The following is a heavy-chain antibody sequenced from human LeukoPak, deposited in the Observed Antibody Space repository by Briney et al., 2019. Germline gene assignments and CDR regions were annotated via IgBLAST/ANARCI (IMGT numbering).Heavy chain of an antibody. D-gene: IGHD3-16*02. CDR1: GYTFTAYA. CDR3: ARADYDFVWGSYRLPDP. V-gene: IGHV7-4-1*02. CDR2: INTNTGNP. J-gene: IGHJ5*02. Sequence: GASVKVSCKASGYTFTAYAMNWVRQAPGQGLEWMGWINTNTGNPTYAQGFTGRFVFSLDTSVSTAYLQISSLKAEDTAVYYCARADYDFVWGSYRLPDPWGQGTLVTVSS.